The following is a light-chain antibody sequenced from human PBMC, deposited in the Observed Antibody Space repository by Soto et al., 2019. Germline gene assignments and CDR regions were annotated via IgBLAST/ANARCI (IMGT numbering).Light chain of an antibody. CDR1: SSNIGGGYD. CDR2: GNS. J-gene: IGLJ2*01. CDR3: PASDCSLSCVRVV. V-gene: IGLV1-40*01. Sequence: QSVLTQPPSVSGAPGQRVTISCTGPSSNIGGGYDGHWDQQLPGTAPKLLIYGNSNRPSWVPDRFSGSKSGTSASLAITGLHAEDEADYSSPASDCSLSCVRVVFGGVTELTVL.